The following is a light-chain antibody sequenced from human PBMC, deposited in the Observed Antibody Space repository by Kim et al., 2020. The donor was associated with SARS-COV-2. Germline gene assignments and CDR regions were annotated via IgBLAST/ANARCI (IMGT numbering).Light chain of an antibody. CDR1: QSISSW. CDR2: KAS. J-gene: IGKJ2*01. Sequence: DIQMTQSPSTLSASVGDRVTITCRASQSISSWLAWYQQKPGKAPKLLIYKASTLESGVPSRFSGSGSGTEFTLTISSLQPDDFATYYCQQYNSYPYTFGQGTKLEIK. CDR3: QQYNSYPYT. V-gene: IGKV1-5*03.